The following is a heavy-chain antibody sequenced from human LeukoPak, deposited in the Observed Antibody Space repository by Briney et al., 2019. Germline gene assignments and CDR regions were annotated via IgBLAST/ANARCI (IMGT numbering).Heavy chain of an antibody. D-gene: IGHD6-19*01. CDR1: GFTFNTYN. J-gene: IGHJ5*02. Sequence: GGSLSLSCAASGFTFNTYNMNWVRQAPAKGLEWVSSISSSSSYIYYADSVKGRFTISRDNAKNSLYLQMITLRAEDTAVYYCARADGWLVRGWFDPWGQGTLVTVSS. CDR2: ISSSSSYI. V-gene: IGHV3-21*01. CDR3: ARADGWLVRGWFDP.